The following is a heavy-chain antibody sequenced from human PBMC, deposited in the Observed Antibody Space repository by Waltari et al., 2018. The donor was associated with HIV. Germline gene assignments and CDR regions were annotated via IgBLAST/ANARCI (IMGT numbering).Heavy chain of an antibody. Sequence: QVQLQESGPGLIEPWETLSLTCSVSGGSISSRNSWSWVRQPPGKGLEWIASISETGKTTYMASPRGRLTISVDKSKNQFSLKMMFVAAADTATYYCARGVSFAGTDYFDFWGPGTLVTVSA. CDR2: ISETGKT. V-gene: IGHV4-4*02. CDR1: GGSISSRNS. J-gene: IGHJ4*02. D-gene: IGHD3-16*01. CDR3: ARGVSFAGTDYFDF.